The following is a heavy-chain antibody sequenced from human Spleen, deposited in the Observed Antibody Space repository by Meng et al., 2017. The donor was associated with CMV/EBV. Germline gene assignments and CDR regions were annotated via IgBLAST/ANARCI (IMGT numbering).Heavy chain of an antibody. CDR1: GFTFSSYA. Sequence: SCAASGFTFSSYAMSWVRQAPGKGLEWVSAISGRGAGTYYADSVKGRFTISRDDSRNTLYLQMNSLRAEDTAIYYCAKDFWSGYSSDRWGQGTLVTVSS. V-gene: IGHV3-23*01. CDR3: AKDFWSGYSSDR. J-gene: IGHJ5*02. D-gene: IGHD3-3*01. CDR2: ISGRGAGT.